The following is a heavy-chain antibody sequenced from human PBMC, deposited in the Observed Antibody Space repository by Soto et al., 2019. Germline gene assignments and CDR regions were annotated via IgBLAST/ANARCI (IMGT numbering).Heavy chain of an antibody. CDR2: TYYRSKWYN. V-gene: IGHV6-1*01. CDR3: GREAVAIRRLDAFGN. Sequence: SQTLSLTCAISGASVSSNSAAWNWSRQSPSRGLEWLGRTYYRSKWYNDYAVSVKSRITINPDTSKNQFSLQLNSVTPDDTAVYYCGREAVAIRRLDAFGNWGEGTMVT. J-gene: IGHJ3*02. CDR1: GASVSSNSAA. D-gene: IGHD2-21*01.